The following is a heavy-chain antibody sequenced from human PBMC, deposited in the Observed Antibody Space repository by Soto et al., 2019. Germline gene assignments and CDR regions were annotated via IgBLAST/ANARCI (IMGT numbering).Heavy chain of an antibody. Sequence: ASVKVSCQTSGSTFSSYAMHWVRQAPGQRLEWMGWINAGNGNTKYSQKFQGRVTITRDTSASTAYMELSSLRSEDTAVYYCARALLEMATTPFDYWGQGTLVTVSS. CDR3: ARALLEMATTPFDY. CDR2: INAGNGNT. D-gene: IGHD5-12*01. V-gene: IGHV1-3*01. J-gene: IGHJ4*02. CDR1: GSTFSSYA.